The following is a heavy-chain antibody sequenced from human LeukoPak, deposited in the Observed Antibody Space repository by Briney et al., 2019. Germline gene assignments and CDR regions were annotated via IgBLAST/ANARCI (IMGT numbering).Heavy chain of an antibody. CDR2: ISGSDETT. D-gene: IGHD1-26*01. V-gene: IGHV3-23*01. Sequence: GGSLRLSCAASGFTFGTFAMSWVRQAPGKGLEWVSAISGSDETTYYADSVKGRFTISRDNSKNTLYLQMNSLRVEDTAVYYCAKDGSYYDFDYWGQGTLVTVSS. CDR3: AKDGSYYDFDY. CDR1: GFTFGTFA. J-gene: IGHJ4*02.